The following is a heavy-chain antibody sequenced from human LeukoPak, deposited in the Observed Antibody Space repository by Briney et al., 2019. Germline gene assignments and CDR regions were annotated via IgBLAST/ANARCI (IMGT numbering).Heavy chain of an antibody. CDR3: ALGDCSSTSCYVFDY. D-gene: IGHD2-2*01. J-gene: IGHJ4*02. Sequence: SETLSLTCTVSGGYISSYYWSWIRQPPGKGLEWIGYIFNSGSTNYNPSLKSRVTISVDTSKNQFFLKLSSVTAAHTAVYFCALGDCSSTSCYVFDYWGQGTLVTVSS. V-gene: IGHV4-59*01. CDR1: GGYISSYY. CDR2: IFNSGST.